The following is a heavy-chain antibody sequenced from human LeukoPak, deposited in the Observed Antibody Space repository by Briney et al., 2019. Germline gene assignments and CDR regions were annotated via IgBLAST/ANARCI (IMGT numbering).Heavy chain of an antibody. CDR3: ARGLGYDPYDSSGYCDY. J-gene: IGHJ4*02. D-gene: IGHD3-22*01. CDR2: ISAYNGNT. Sequence: ASVKVSCKASGYTFTSYGISWVRQAPGQGLEWMGWISAYNGNTNYAQKLQGRVTMTTDTPTSTAYMELRSLRSDDTAVYYCARGLGYDPYDSSGYCDYWGQGTLVTVSS. CDR1: GYTFTSYG. V-gene: IGHV1-18*01.